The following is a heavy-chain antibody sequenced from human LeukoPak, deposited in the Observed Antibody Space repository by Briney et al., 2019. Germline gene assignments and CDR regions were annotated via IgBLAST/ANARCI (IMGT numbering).Heavy chain of an antibody. CDR2: ISGSGGST. J-gene: IGHJ4*02. Sequence: GGSLRLSCAASGFTFSSYAMSWVRQAPGEGLEWVSAISGSGGSTHYADSVKGRFTISRDNAKNSLYLQMNSLRAEDTAVYYCARASHVYNYSDYWGQGTLVTVSS. D-gene: IGHD3-10*02. CDR3: ARASHVYNYSDY. CDR1: GFTFSSYA. V-gene: IGHV3-23*01.